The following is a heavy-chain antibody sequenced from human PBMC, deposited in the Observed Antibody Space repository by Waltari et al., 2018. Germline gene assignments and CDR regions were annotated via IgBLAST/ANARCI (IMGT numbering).Heavy chain of an antibody. Sequence: QVQLQQWGAGLLKPSETLSLTCAVYGGSFSGYYWSWIRQPPGKGLEWIGEINHSGSTNYTPSLKRRVTISVDTSNNQFSLKLSSVTAADTAVYYCARGWGQLRPNHWFDPWGQGTLVIVSS. CDR3: ARGWGQLRPNHWFDP. J-gene: IGHJ5*02. V-gene: IGHV4-34*01. CDR1: GGSFSGYY. CDR2: INHSGST. D-gene: IGHD6-6*01.